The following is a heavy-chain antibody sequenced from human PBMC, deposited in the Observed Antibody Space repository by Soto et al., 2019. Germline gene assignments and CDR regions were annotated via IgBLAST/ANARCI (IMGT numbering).Heavy chain of an antibody. CDR1: GYTFTGYY. Sequence: ASVKVSCKASGYTFTGYYMHWVRQAPGQGLEWMGWINPNSGGTNYAQTFQGWVTMTRDTSISTAYMELSRLRADDTAVYYCARDRGPRDSSEALEWSWLDPWGQGTLVTVSS. J-gene: IGHJ5*02. CDR3: ARDRGPRDSSEALEWSWLDP. D-gene: IGHD3-22*01. V-gene: IGHV1-2*04. CDR2: INPNSGGT.